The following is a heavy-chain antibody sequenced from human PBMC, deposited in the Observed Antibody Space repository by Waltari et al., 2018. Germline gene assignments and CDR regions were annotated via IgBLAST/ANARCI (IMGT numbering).Heavy chain of an antibody. J-gene: IGHJ5*02. Sequence: EVQLLESGGTVVQPGGSLKVACAASGLNFGSSWMHWVRQAPGKGLMWVSEINYDGRETNYADFVGGRFTVSRDNAKNTLYLQMTDLRAEDTAIYYCVRARWDYLYFDTWGQGTLVTVSS. D-gene: IGHD1-26*01. CDR3: VRARWDYLYFDT. CDR2: INYDGRET. CDR1: GLNFGSSW. V-gene: IGHV3-74*01.